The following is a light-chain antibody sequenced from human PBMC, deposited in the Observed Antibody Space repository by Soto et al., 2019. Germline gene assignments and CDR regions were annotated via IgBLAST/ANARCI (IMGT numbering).Light chain of an antibody. CDR3: CSSAGSCSYV. Sequence: QSSLTQPRSVSRSPGQSVTISCTGTSSDVGGYSYVSWYQQHPGKAPKLMIYDVSKRPSGVPDRFSGSKSGNTASLTISGLQAEDEADYYCCSSAGSCSYVFGTGTKVTVL. CDR2: DVS. V-gene: IGLV2-11*01. CDR1: SSDVGGYSY. J-gene: IGLJ1*01.